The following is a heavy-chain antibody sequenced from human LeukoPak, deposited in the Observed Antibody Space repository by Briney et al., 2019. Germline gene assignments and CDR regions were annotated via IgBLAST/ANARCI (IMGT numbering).Heavy chain of an antibody. CDR3: ARVITIFGVVFDY. Sequence: SETLSLTCTVSGGSISSTSYYWGWIRQPPGKGLEWIGCMYYSGSTYYNPSLKSRVTMSVDTSNNQFSLKLNSVTAADTALYYCARVITIFGVVFDYWGQGTLVTVSS. D-gene: IGHD3-3*01. J-gene: IGHJ4*02. CDR1: GGSISSTSYY. V-gene: IGHV4-39*07. CDR2: MYYSGST.